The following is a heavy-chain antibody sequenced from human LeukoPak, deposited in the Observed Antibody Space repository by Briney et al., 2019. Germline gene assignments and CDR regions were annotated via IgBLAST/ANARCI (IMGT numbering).Heavy chain of an antibody. V-gene: IGHV1-18*01. J-gene: IGHJ3*02. CDR3: AKDCSRWETTPPDAFDI. D-gene: IGHD1-26*01. Sequence: ASVKVSCKASGYTFTSYGITWVRQAPGQGLEWMGWISAYNGNTNYAQKLQGGVTMTTDTSTSTAYMELRSLRSDDTAVYYCAKDCSRWETTPPDAFDIWGQGTMVTVSS. CDR2: ISAYNGNT. CDR1: GYTFTSYG.